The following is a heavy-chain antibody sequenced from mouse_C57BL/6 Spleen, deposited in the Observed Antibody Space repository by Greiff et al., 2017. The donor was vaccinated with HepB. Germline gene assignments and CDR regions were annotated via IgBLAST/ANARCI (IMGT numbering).Heavy chain of an antibody. CDR2: IDPETGGT. D-gene: IGHD1-1*01. CDR3: TRWGTTVVNYAMDY. CDR1: GYTFTDYE. Sequence: VQGVESGAELVRPGASVTLSCKASGYTFTDYEMHWVKQTPVHGLEWIGAIDPETGGTAYNQKFKGKAILTADKSSSTAYMELRSLTSEDSAVYYCTRWGTTVVNYAMDYWGQGTSVTVSS. V-gene: IGHV1-15*01. J-gene: IGHJ4*01.